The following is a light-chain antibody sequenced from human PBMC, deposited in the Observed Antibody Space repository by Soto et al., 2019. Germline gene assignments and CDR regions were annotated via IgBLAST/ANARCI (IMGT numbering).Light chain of an antibody. Sequence: TEPASESGSSGQSMTISCTGTSSDVGGYNCVSWYQQHPGKAPKLMICDVSSRPSGVSDRFSGSKSGNTASLTISGLQAEDEADYYCSSYTTRSTVVFGGGTKVTVL. V-gene: IGLV2-14*01. J-gene: IGLJ3*02. CDR3: SSYTTRSTVV. CDR1: SSDVGGYNC. CDR2: DVS.